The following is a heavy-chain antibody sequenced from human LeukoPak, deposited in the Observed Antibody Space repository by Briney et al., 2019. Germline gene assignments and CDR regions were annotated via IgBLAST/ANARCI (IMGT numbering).Heavy chain of an antibody. CDR3: ARDSGYYFDY. V-gene: IGHV1-3*01. D-gene: IGHD1-14*01. Sequence: VASVKVSCKASGYTFTSYAMHWVRQAPGQRLEWMGWINAGNGNTKYSQKFQGRVTMTRDTSTSTVYMELSSLRSEDTAVYYCARDSGYYFDYWGQGTLVTVSS. J-gene: IGHJ4*02. CDR1: GYTFTSYA. CDR2: INAGNGNT.